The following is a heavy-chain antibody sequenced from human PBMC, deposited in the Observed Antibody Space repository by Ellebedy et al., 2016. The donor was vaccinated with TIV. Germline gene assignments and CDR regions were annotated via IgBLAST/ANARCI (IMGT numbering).Heavy chain of an antibody. D-gene: IGHD3-22*01. CDR2: ISGSGYDT. V-gene: IGHV3-23*01. CDR3: AKDGGAMIGYYGMDV. J-gene: IGHJ6*02. CDR1: GFTFSSYA. Sequence: GESLKISXAASGFTFSSYAMSWVRQAPGKGLEWVSAISGSGYDTYYADSVKGRFTISRDDSKNTLNLQMNSLRVDDTAVYYCAKDGGAMIGYYGMDVWGQGTTVTVSS.